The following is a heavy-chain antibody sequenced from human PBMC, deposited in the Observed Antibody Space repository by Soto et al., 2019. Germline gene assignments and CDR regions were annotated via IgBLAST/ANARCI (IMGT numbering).Heavy chain of an antibody. CDR2: IYHSGST. Sequence: LTCAVSGGSISSGGYSWSWIRQPPGKGLEWIGYIYHSGSTYYNPSLKSRVTISVDRSKNQFSLKLSSVTAADTAVYYCARTRSQYCSGGSCRWNWFDPWGQGTLVTVSS. CDR3: ARTRSQYCSGGSCRWNWFDP. D-gene: IGHD2-15*01. CDR1: GGSISSGGYS. J-gene: IGHJ5*02. V-gene: IGHV4-30-2*01.